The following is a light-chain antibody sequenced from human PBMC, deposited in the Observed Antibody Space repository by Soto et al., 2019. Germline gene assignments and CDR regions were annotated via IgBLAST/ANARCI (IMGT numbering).Light chain of an antibody. CDR3: QQYGVSPT. V-gene: IGKV3-20*01. J-gene: IGKJ4*01. Sequence: EIVLTQSPGTLSLSPGERATLSCRASQTISNTFLAWYQQRPGQAPRLLIYGASGSAAGIPDRFSGSGSGTDFTLSISRLEPEDFAVYYCQQYGVSPTFGGGTKVEIK. CDR2: GAS. CDR1: QTISNTF.